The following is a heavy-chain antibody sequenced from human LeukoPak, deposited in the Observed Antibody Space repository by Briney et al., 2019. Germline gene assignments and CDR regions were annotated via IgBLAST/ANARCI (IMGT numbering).Heavy chain of an antibody. CDR2: IKTYTGGT. CDR1: GYIFTAYD. D-gene: IGHD3-3*01. V-gene: IGHV1-2*02. CDR3: ARSKTNDFWSVPGGY. J-gene: IGHJ4*02. Sequence: ASVKVSCKASGYIFTAYDIHWVRQAPGQGLEWMGWIKTYTGGTNNAEKFQGRVTMTRDTSTSTVYMELSRLTSDDTAVYYCARSKTNDFWSVPGGYWGQGTLLSVSS.